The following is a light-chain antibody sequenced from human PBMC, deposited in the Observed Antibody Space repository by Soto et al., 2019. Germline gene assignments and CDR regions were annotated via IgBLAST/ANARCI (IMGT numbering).Light chain of an antibody. J-gene: IGKJ3*01. CDR1: QGIRND. Sequence: AILMTQSPSSLSASVGDRVTITCRASQGIRNDLDWFQQKPGKAPKLLIYAASNLQSGVPARFSGSGSGTDFTLTISSLQPEDFATYYCLQKYFYPFTFGPGTKVDI. CDR2: AAS. CDR3: LQKYFYPFT. V-gene: IGKV1-6*01.